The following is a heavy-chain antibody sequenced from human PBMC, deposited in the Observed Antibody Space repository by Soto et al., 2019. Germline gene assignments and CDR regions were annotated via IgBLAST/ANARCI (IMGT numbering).Heavy chain of an antibody. CDR2: IYFSGST. CDR1: GASINRGGYY. CDR3: ATGNAWGVRLAY. D-gene: IGHD3-10*02. Sequence: QVQLQESGPGLVKPSQTLSLTCTVSGASINRGGYYWSWIRQLPGKGLEWIGYIYFSGSTYYNPSLESRVTISLGTSQNQFSLMMTSVTAEDTAVYSWATGNAWGVRLAYWGQGTLVTVSS. J-gene: IGHJ4*02. V-gene: IGHV4-31*03.